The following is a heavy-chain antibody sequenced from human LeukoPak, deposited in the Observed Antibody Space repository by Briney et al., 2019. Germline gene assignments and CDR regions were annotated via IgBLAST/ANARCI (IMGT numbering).Heavy chain of an antibody. CDR2: MNPNSGNT. CDR3: ARDGYCSGGSCYSGWFDP. V-gene: IGHV1-8*01. J-gene: IGHJ5*02. Sequence: ASVKVSCKASGYTFTSYDINWVRQATGQGLGWMGWMNPNSGNTGYAQKFQGRVTMTRNTSISTAYMELSSLRSEDTAVYYCARDGYCSGGSCYSGWFDPWGQGTLVSVSS. D-gene: IGHD2-15*01. CDR1: GYTFTSYD.